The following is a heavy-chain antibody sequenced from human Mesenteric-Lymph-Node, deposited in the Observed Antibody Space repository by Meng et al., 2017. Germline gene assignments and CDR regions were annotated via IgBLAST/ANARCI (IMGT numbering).Heavy chain of an antibody. CDR2: IKQDGSEK. Sequence: GGSLRLSCAASGFTFSSYWMSWVRQAPGKGLEWVANIKQDGSEKYYVDSVKGRFTISRDNAKNSLYLQMNSLRAEDTAVYYCARDLVAVAKYYYYGMDVWGQGTTVTVSS. D-gene: IGHD6-19*01. CDR3: ARDLVAVAKYYYYGMDV. V-gene: IGHV3-7*01. CDR1: GFTFSSYW. J-gene: IGHJ6*02.